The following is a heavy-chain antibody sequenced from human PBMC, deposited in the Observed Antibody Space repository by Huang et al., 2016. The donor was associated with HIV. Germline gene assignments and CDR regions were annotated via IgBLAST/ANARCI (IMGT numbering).Heavy chain of an antibody. D-gene: IGHD3-22*01. CDR2: IRRKADSYAT. Sequence: EVQLVESGGGLVQPGGSLGLSCAASGFPFSDSVMHWVRQACGKGLEWVGGIRRKADSYATAYAASVKGRFTISRDDSKTTAYLQMNSLKTEDTAVYYCTRQTYYYNSGGYYHFDYWGQGTLVTVSS. V-gene: IGHV3-73*02. CDR1: GFPFSDSV. J-gene: IGHJ4*02. CDR3: TRQTYYYNSGGYYHFDY.